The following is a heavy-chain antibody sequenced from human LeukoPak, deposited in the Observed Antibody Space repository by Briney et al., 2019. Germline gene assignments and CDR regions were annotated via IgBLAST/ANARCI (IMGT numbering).Heavy chain of an antibody. D-gene: IGHD3-10*01. Sequence: GASVKVSCKASGYTFTSYDINWVRQATGQGLEWMGWMNPNSGNTGYAQKFQGRVTMTRNTSISTAYMELSSLRSEDTAVYYCARGRVMDGWDAFDIWGQGTMVTVSS. CDR1: GYTFTSYD. CDR2: MNPNSGNT. J-gene: IGHJ3*02. V-gene: IGHV1-8*01. CDR3: ARGRVMDGWDAFDI.